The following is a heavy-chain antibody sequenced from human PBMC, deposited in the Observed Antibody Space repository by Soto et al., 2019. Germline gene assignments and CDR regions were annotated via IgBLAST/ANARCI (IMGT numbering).Heavy chain of an antibody. CDR1: VYTFTSYG. D-gene: IGHD3-22*01. CDR3: ARGGYFDSSNYLAY. CDR2: INPGNGNT. V-gene: IGHV1-3*01. J-gene: IGHJ4*02. Sequence: XSVKVSCKASVYTFTSYGVNWVRQAPGRGLEWMGWINPGNGNTKYSQQFQGRVIIDRDTSASTAYMELSSLRSEDTAVYYCARGGYFDSSNYLAYWGLGTLVTVSS.